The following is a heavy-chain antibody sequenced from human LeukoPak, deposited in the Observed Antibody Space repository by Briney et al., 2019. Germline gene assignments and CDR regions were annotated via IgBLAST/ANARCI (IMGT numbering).Heavy chain of an antibody. CDR2: IKQDGYEK. V-gene: IGHV3-7*01. D-gene: IGHD1-26*01. CDR1: GFTFSGYW. J-gene: IGHJ4*02. Sequence: GGSLRLSWAASGFTFSGYWMSWVRQTPEKGLEWVANIKQDGYEKYYVDSVKGRFTISRDNAKNSLYLQMNSLRADDTAVYYCARDKIVGPTTLDYWGQGTLVTVSS. CDR3: ARDKIVGPTTLDY.